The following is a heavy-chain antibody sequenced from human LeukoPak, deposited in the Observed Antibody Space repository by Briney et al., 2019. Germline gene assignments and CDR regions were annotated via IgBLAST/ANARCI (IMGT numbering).Heavy chain of an antibody. V-gene: IGHV3-23*01. CDR1: RFTFTSYA. J-gene: IGHJ4*02. Sequence: GGSLRLSCAASRFTFTSYAMSWVRQAPGKGLEWVSAISGSGGSTYYADSVKGRFTISRDNSKNTLYLQLNSLRAEDTAVYYSAKLISYDSWSGYYYDCWGQGTLVTVSS. CDR2: ISGSGGST. D-gene: IGHD3-3*01. CDR3: AKLISYDSWSGYYYDC.